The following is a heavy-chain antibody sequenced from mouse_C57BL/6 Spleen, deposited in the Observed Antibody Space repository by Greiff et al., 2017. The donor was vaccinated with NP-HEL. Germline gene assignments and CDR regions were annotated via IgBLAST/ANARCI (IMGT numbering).Heavy chain of an antibody. Sequence: QVQLQQPGAELVKPGASVKMSCKASGYTFTSYWITWVKQRPGQGLEWIGDIYPGSGSTNYNEKFKSKATLPVDTSSRTAYMPLSSLTSEDSAVYYWAYYSNYDAMDYWGQGSSVTVSS. CDR2: IYPGSGST. V-gene: IGHV1-55*01. D-gene: IGHD2-5*01. CDR1: GYTFTSYW. CDR3: AYYSNYDAMDY. J-gene: IGHJ4*01.